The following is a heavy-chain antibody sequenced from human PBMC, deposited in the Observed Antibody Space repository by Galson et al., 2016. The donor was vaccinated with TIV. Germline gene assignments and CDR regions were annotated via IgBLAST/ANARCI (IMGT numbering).Heavy chain of an antibody. CDR3: ARGPYSGSHLYDY. Sequence: SVKVSCKASGGILRSYAINWVRQAPGQGLEWMGRILPFFGTANYAQKFQGKVTITADEATMTAYMELSSLKSEDTAVYFCARGPYSGSHLYDYWGPGTLVTVSS. J-gene: IGHJ4*02. CDR1: GGILRSYA. V-gene: IGHV1-69*13. D-gene: IGHD1-26*01. CDR2: ILPFFGTA.